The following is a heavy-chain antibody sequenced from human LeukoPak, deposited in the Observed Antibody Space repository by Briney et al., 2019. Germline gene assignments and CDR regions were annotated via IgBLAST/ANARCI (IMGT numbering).Heavy chain of an antibody. J-gene: IGHJ6*03. CDR3: AKGGDYYYYMDV. CDR2: ISWNSGSI. CDR1: GFTFSNYN. D-gene: IGHD3-10*01. V-gene: IGHV3-9*01. Sequence: GGSLRLSCAASGFTFSNYNMNWVRQAPGKGLEWVSGISWNSGSIGYADSVKGRFTISRDNAKNSLYLQMNSLRAEDTALYYCAKGGDYYYYMDVWGKGTTVTVSS.